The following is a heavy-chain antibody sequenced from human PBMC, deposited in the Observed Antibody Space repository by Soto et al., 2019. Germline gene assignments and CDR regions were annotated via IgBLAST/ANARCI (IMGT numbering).Heavy chain of an antibody. CDR2: ISGSGGST. V-gene: IGHV3-23*01. Sequence: VQLLESGGGLVQPGGSLRLSCAASGFTFSSYAMNWVRQAPGKGLEWVSAISGSGGSTYYADSVKGRFTISRDNAKNHLYRQMKNLRVEAKAVYYCARDHNGVTTSRYCYYWGQLRLVPVSS. CDR1: GFTFSSYA. J-gene: IGHJ4*02. D-gene: IGHD4-17*01. CDR3: ARDHNGVTTSRYCYY.